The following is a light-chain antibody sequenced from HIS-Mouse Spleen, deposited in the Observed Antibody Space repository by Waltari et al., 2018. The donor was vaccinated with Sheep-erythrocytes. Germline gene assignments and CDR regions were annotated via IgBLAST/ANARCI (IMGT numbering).Light chain of an antibody. CDR3: CSYAGSYNHV. CDR1: SSDVGGYNY. V-gene: IGLV2-11*01. CDR2: DVS. Sequence: QSALTQPRSVSGSPGQSVTISCTGTSSDVGGYNYVSWYQQHPGKAPKLMIYDVSKQPSGVPDRFSGSKSCNTASLTISGLQAEDEADYYCCSYAGSYNHVFATGTKVTVL. J-gene: IGLJ1*01.